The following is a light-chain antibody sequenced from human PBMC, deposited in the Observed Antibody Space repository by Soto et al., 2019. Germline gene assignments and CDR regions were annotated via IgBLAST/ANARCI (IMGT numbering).Light chain of an antibody. CDR1: QTISRW. V-gene: IGKV1-5*01. CDR3: HFRA. CDR2: DAS. J-gene: IGKJ5*01. Sequence: DIQLTQTPSTLSASVGDEVTITCRASQTISRWLAWYQQKPGRAPKLLIYDASTLESGVPSRFSGSGSETEFAPIISRLQPDDFATYVCHFRAFGQGTRLEIK.